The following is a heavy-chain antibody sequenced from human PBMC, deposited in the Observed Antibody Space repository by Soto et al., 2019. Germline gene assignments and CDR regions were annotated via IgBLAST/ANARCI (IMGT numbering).Heavy chain of an antibody. CDR1: GFTFGDYA. J-gene: IGHJ4*02. Sequence: PGGSLRLSCTASGFTFGDYAMSWVRQAPGKGLEWVGFIRSKAYGGTTEYAASVKGRFTISRDDSKSIAYLQMNSLKTEDTAVYYCTRGYYDIWSGYYACFDYWGQGTLVTVSS. CDR3: TRGYYDIWSGYYACFDY. CDR2: IRSKAYGGTT. V-gene: IGHV3-49*04. D-gene: IGHD3-3*01.